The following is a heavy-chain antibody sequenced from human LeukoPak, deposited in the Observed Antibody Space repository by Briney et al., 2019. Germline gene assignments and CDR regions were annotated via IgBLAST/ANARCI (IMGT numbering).Heavy chain of an antibody. J-gene: IGHJ5*02. V-gene: IGHV4-34*01. CDR1: GGSFSGYY. CDR2: INHSGST. CDR3: ARGYGSGSYPRWFDP. Sequence: SETLSLTCAVYGGSFSGYYWSWIRQPPGKGLEWIGEINHSGSTNYNPSLKSRVTISVDTSKNQFSLKLSSVTAADTAVYYCARGYGSGSYPRWFDPWGQGTLVTVSS. D-gene: IGHD3-10*01.